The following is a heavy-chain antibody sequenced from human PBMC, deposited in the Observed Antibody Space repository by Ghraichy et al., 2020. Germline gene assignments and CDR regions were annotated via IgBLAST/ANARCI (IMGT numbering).Heavy chain of an antibody. J-gene: IGHJ5*02. CDR2: IYYSGST. CDR3: ARGDSSSWYWWFDP. Sequence: SETLSLTCTVSGGSVSSGSYYWSWIRQPPGKGLEWIGYIYYSGSTNYNPSLKSRVTISVDTSKNQFSLKLSSVTAADTAVYYCARGDSSSWYWWFDPWGQGTLVTVSS. CDR1: GGSVSSGSYY. V-gene: IGHV4-61*01. D-gene: IGHD6-13*01.